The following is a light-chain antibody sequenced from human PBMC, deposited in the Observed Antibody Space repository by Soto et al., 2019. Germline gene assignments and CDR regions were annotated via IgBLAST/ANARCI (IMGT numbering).Light chain of an antibody. V-gene: IGKV1-5*03. J-gene: IGKJ1*01. CDR3: QQYNSYSWT. Sequence: DIQMTQSPSTPSASVGDRVTITCRASQSISNWLAWYQQKPGRAPNLLIYRASNLESGVPSRFSGSGSGTEFTLTISSLQPDDFATYYCQQYNSYSWTFGQGTKVEIK. CDR1: QSISNW. CDR2: RAS.